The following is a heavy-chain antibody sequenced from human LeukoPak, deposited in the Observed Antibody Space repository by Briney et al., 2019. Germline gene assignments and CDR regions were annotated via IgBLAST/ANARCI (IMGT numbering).Heavy chain of an antibody. J-gene: IGHJ5*02. Sequence: SETLSLTCTVSGGSISSSSYYWGWIRQPPGKGLEWIGSIYYSGNTYYNPSLKSRVTISVDTSKNQFSLKLSSVTAADTAVYYCARAPTGSGWFDPWGQGTLVTVSS. CDR2: IYYSGNT. V-gene: IGHV4-39*07. CDR1: GGSISSSSYY. CDR3: ARAPTGSGWFDP. D-gene: IGHD3-10*01.